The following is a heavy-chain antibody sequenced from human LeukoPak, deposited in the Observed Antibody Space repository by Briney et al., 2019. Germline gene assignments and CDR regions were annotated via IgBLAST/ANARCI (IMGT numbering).Heavy chain of an antibody. CDR1: GGSFSGYY. V-gene: IGHV4-34*01. D-gene: IGHD6-13*01. J-gene: IGHJ4*02. Sequence: SETLSLTCAVYGGSFSGYYWSWIRQPPGKGLEWIGEINHSGSTNYNPSLKSRVTISVDTSKNQFSLKLSSVTAADTAVYYCARDLANGIAAAPFLRGQGTLVTVSS. CDR3: ARDLANGIAAAPFL. CDR2: INHSGST.